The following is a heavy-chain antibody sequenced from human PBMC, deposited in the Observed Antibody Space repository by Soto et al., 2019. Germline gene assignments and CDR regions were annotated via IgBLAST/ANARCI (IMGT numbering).Heavy chain of an antibody. D-gene: IGHD6-25*01. Sequence: ASVKVSCKASGYTFTRYYVHWVRQAPGQGPEWMGVIDPSGGSTTYTQKFQGRVTMTRDTSTSTVYMELSSLRSEDTAVYYCARDLAGQNDFWGQGTLVTVSS. J-gene: IGHJ4*02. V-gene: IGHV1-46*01. CDR3: ARDLAGQNDF. CDR2: IDPSGGST. CDR1: GYTFTRYY.